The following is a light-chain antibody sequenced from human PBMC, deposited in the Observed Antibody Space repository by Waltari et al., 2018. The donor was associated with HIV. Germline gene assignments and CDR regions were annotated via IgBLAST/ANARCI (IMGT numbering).Light chain of an antibody. J-gene: IGLJ3*02. CDR3: SSYAGSDNWV. CDR2: QIN. V-gene: IGLV2-8*01. CDR1: SSDIGRSDF. Sequence: QSALTQPPSASGSPGQSVTISCPGTSSDIGRSDFVSWYQQHPGKAPKRIIYQINARPSGVPDRFSGSKSGNTATLAVSGLQADDEADYYCSSYAGSDNWVFGGRTTVTVL.